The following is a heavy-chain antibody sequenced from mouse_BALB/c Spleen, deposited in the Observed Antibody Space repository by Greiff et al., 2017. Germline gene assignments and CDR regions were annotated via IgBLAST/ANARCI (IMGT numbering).Heavy chain of an antibody. CDR3: AREGTTVVADYAMDY. J-gene: IGHJ4*01. CDR1: GFTFSSYA. D-gene: IGHD1-1*01. Sequence: EVKLVESGGGLVKPGGSLKLSCAASGFTFSSYAMSWVRQTPEKRLEWVASISSGGSTYYPDSVKGRFTISRDNARNILYLQMSSLRSEDTAMYYCAREGTTVVADYAMDYWGQGTSGTVSA. CDR2: ISSGGST. V-gene: IGHV5-6-5*01.